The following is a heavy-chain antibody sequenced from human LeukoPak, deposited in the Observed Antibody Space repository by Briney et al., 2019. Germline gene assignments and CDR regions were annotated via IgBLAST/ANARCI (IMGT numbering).Heavy chain of an antibody. D-gene: IGHD1-14*01. Sequence: GESLKISCKVSGYSLTNYWIGLVRQIPGKGLELMVIIYPGDSDTKYSPSFQGQVTISADKSVSTAYLQWSSLKASDTAIYYCARPNRGALFDCWGQGTLVTVSS. CDR1: GYSLTNYW. V-gene: IGHV5-51*01. CDR3: ARPNRGALFDC. CDR2: IYPGDSDT. J-gene: IGHJ4*02.